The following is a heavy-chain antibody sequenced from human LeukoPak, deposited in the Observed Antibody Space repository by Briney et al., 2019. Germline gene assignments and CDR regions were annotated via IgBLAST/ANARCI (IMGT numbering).Heavy chain of an antibody. CDR2: VSGSGGST. Sequence: RGGSLRLSCAASGFTFSSYVMSWVRQAPGNGLEWVSAVSGSGGSTYHADSVKGRFTISRDNSKNTLYLQMNSLRAEDTAVYYCAKGRSYWPYDAFDIWGQGTMVTVSS. D-gene: IGHD1-26*01. CDR3: AKGRSYWPYDAFDI. V-gene: IGHV3-23*01. CDR1: GFTFSSYV. J-gene: IGHJ3*02.